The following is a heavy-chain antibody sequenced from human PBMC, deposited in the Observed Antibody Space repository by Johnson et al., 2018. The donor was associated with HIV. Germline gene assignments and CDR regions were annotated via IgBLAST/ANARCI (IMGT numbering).Heavy chain of an antibody. CDR1: GFTVSSNY. D-gene: IGHD3-16*01. J-gene: IGHJ3*02. Sequence: VQLVESGGGLVQPGGSLRLSCAASGFTVSSNYMSWVRQAPGKVLEWVSVIYSGGSTYYADSVKGRFTISRDNSKNTLYLQMNSLRAEYTAVYYCARAGDYDAFDIWGQGTMVTVSS. CDR3: ARAGDYDAFDI. CDR2: IYSGGST. V-gene: IGHV3-66*01.